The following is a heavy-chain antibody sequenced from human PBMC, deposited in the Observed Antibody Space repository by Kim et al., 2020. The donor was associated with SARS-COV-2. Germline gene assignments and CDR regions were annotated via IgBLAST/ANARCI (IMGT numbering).Heavy chain of an antibody. J-gene: IGHJ4*02. V-gene: IGHV4-59*01. CDR1: GGSISSYY. CDR3: ARDRSGYSGYYRPLDY. D-gene: IGHD5-12*01. Sequence: SETLSLTCTVSGGSISSYYWSWIRQPPGKGLEWIGYIYYSGSTNYNPSLKSRVTISVDTSKNQFSLKLSSVTAADTAVYYCARDRSGYSGYYRPLDYWGQGTLVTVSS. CDR2: IYYSGST.